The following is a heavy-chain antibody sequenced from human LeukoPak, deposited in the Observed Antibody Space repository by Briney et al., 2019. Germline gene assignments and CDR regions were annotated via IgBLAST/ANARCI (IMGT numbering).Heavy chain of an antibody. J-gene: IGHJ4*02. Sequence: PGGSLRLSCAASGFTFNTYGISWVRQTPGRGLEWISYISSSSNTILYAESVRGRFTVSRDNAKNSLYLQMNSLTVEDSAVYFCARIPGAVDPNFDSWGQGTLVTVSS. D-gene: IGHD5-12*01. CDR3: ARIPGAVDPNFDS. CDR2: ISSSSNTI. V-gene: IGHV3-48*04. CDR1: GFTFNTYG.